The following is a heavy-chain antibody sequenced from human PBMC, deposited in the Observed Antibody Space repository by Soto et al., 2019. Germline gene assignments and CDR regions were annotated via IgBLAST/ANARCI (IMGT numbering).Heavy chain of an antibody. CDR3: ARDLVSTIGDFDF. D-gene: IGHD5-12*01. CDR2: INPNSGAT. J-gene: IGHJ4*02. CDR1: GYTFIGYY. V-gene: IGHV1-2*02. Sequence: SVKVSCKTSGYTFIGYYIYWVRQAPGQGLEWMGWINPNSGATNYAQKFQGRVSMTRDTSITTAYMELSRLRSDDTAVYYCARDLVSTIGDFDFWGQGTPVTVSS.